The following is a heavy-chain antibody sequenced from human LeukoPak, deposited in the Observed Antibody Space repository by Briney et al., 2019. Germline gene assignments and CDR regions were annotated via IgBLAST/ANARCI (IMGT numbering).Heavy chain of an antibody. CDR3: AKMTTVTPDY. J-gene: IGHJ4*02. Sequence: PGGSLRLSCAASGFTFSDYYMSWVRQAPGKGLEWVSAISGSGGSTYYADSVKGRFTISRDNSKNTLYLQMNSLRAEDTAVYYCAKMTTVTPDYWGQGTLVTVSS. V-gene: IGHV3-23*01. D-gene: IGHD4-17*01. CDR2: ISGSGGST. CDR1: GFTFSDYY.